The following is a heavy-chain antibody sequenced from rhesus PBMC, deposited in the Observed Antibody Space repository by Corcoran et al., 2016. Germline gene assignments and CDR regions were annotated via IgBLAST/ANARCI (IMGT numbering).Heavy chain of an antibody. CDR2: ISGSGGST. CDR3: AKGYSNYWADYYGLDS. D-gene: IGHD4-23*01. J-gene: IGHJ6*01. V-gene: IGHV4-173*01. Sequence: QESGPGLVKPSETLSLTCAVSGASISSYWWNWIRQPPGKGLEWIGRISGSGGSTDYNPSLKSRVTISTDTSKNQFSLKLSSVTAADTAVYYCAKGYSNYWADYYGLDSWGQGVVVTVSS. CDR1: GASISSYW.